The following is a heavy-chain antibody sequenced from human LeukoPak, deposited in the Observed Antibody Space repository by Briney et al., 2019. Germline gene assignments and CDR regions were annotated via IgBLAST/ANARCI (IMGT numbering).Heavy chain of an antibody. CDR1: GYIFASYG. Sequence: ASVKASCKASGYIFASYGITWVRQAPGQGLEWMGWISSYSGNTYYDDKFQGRVSMTTDSSTITADMELRSLRSDDTAVYYCARVRPWDSAGYYTPDYWGQGTLVTVSS. V-gene: IGHV1-18*01. D-gene: IGHD3-22*01. CDR2: ISSYSGNT. J-gene: IGHJ4*02. CDR3: ARVRPWDSAGYYTPDY.